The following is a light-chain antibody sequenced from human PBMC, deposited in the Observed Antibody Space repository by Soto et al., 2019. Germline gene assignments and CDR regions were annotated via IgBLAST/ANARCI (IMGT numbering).Light chain of an antibody. Sequence: DIQMIQSPYSLSASVGDRVTITCRASQTISSYLNWYQQKPGKAPKVLIFAASTLQSGVPSRFSGSGSGTDFTLTISSLQPEDFATYYCQQSYSTPYTFCQGTNLEIK. J-gene: IGKJ2*01. CDR3: QQSYSTPYT. CDR2: AAS. V-gene: IGKV1-39*01. CDR1: QTISSY.